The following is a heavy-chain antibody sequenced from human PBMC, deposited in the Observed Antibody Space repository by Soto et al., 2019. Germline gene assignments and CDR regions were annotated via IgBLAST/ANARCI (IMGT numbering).Heavy chain of an antibody. CDR1: GFTFSSYA. CDR3: ARGSGGAFDI. CDR2: ISYDGSNK. V-gene: IGHV3-30-3*01. J-gene: IGHJ3*02. D-gene: IGHD3-10*01. Sequence: GGSLRLSCAASGFTFSSYAMHWVRQAPGKGLEWVAVISYDGSNKYYADSVKGRFTISRDNSKNTLYLQMNSLRAEDTAVYYCARGSGGAFDIWGQGTMVTVSS.